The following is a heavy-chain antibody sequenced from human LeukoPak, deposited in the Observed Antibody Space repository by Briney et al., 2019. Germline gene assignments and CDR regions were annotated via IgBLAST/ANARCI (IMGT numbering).Heavy chain of an antibody. J-gene: IGHJ6*03. V-gene: IGHV3-20*04. D-gene: IGHD3-16*01. CDR2: ISWNGGST. CDR3: SRNGGGGYYYYMDV. Sequence: GGSLRLSCAASGCTFDDYGMSWVRRAPGKGLEWVSGISWNGGSTGYADSVKGRFTISRDNAKNSLYLQMNSLRAEDTALYYCSRNGGGGYYYYMDVWGKGTTVTVPS. CDR1: GCTFDDYG.